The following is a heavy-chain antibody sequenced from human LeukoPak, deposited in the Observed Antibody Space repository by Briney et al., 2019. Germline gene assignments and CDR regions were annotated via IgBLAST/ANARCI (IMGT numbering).Heavy chain of an antibody. Sequence: ASVKVSCKASGYTFTSYGISWVRQAPGQGLEWMGWISAYNGNTNYAQKLQGRVTMTTDTSTSTAYMELRSLRSDNTAVYYCARDLGYCSGGSCSAFDPWGQGTLVTVSS. CDR3: ARDLGYCSGGSCSAFDP. CDR2: ISAYNGNT. CDR1: GYTFTSYG. J-gene: IGHJ5*02. D-gene: IGHD2-15*01. V-gene: IGHV1-18*01.